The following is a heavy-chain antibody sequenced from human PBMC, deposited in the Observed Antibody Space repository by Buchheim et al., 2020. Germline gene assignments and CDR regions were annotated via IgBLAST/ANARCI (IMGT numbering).Heavy chain of an antibody. CDR2: ISSSGSST. J-gene: IGHJ4*02. CDR1: GFTFSTSE. CDR3: ARRYDSGSYERAFAY. D-gene: IGHD3-10*01. Sequence: EGQLVESGGGLVQPGGSLRLSCAVSGFTFSTSEMNWVRQAPGKGLEWVSYISSSGSSTYYADSVKGRFTISRDDAKNSLYLQMNSLRAEDTAVYYCARRYDSGSYERAFAYWGRGTL. V-gene: IGHV3-48*03.